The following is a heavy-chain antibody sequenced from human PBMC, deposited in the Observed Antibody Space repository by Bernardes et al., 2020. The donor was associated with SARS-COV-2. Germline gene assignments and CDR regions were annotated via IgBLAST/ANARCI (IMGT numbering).Heavy chain of an antibody. V-gene: IGHV3-74*01. D-gene: IGHD2-2*01. CDR1: GFIFNNHW. CDR2: INPDGSAT. CDR3: VRGGLKYAYDY. Sequence: WGSLRLSCAVSGFIFNNHWMHWVRQIPGKGLVWVAQINPDGSATSYADSVKGRFIISRDNAKTTLYLQMSSLRGDDTALYSCVRGGLKYAYDYWGQGTLVTVSS. J-gene: IGHJ4*02.